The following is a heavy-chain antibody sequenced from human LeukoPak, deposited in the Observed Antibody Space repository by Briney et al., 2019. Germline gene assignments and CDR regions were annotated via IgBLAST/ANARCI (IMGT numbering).Heavy chain of an antibody. CDR1: GFTFSSYS. D-gene: IGHD2-2*01. J-gene: IGHJ4*02. CDR3: ARDLSGDQLLSYFDY. CDR2: ISGSSTYI. Sequence: GGSLILSCAASGFTFSSYSMNWVRQAPGKGLEWVSSISGSSTYIYYADSVKGRFTISRDNAKNSMYLQISSLRAEDTAIYYCARDLSGDQLLSYFDYWGQGTLSPSPQ. V-gene: IGHV3-21*01.